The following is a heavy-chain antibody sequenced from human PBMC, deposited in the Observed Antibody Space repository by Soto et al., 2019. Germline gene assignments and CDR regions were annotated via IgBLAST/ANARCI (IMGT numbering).Heavy chain of an antibody. CDR2: MNPNSGNT. CDR3: AREGLYGSIQDNTFDI. Sequence: QVQLVKSGAEVKRSGASVRISCKASGYTFNRHDINWVRKATGQGPEWIGWMNPNSGNTGYAQKFQGRVTMTRDSSITTAYMDLSSLTSEDSAIYYCAREGLYGSIQDNTFDIWGQGTMVSVSS. J-gene: IGHJ3*02. CDR1: GYTFNRHD. V-gene: IGHV1-8*01. D-gene: IGHD6-19*01.